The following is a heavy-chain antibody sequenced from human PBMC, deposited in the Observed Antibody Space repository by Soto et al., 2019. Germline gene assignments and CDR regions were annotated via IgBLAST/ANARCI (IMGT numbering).Heavy chain of an antibody. CDR3: AREASTSSSSGFDY. D-gene: IGHD6-6*01. J-gene: IGHJ4*02. V-gene: IGHV4-31*03. Sequence: SETLSLTCTVSGGSISSGGYYWTWIRQHPGKGLEWIAYIYHSGYTFYNPSLKSRVTMSVDTSKNQFSLKLSSVTAADTAVYYCAREASTSSSSGFDYWGQGTLVTVSS. CDR2: IYHSGYT. CDR1: GGSISSGGYY.